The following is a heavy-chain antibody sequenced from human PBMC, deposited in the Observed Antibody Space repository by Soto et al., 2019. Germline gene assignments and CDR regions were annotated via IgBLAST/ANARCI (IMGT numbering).Heavy chain of an antibody. CDR2: IYSDGAT. J-gene: IGHJ6*02. Sequence: QVQLQESGPGLVRPSETLYLICNVSGGPISNYYWSWVRQPAGKGLEGVGRIYSDGATNYSPSLKSRVFMSLDMSGNQFSLQLNSVTAADTAVYYCSRVGCSNSNCQTRGMDVWGQGTTVTVSS. D-gene: IGHD2-2*01. CDR1: GGPISNYY. CDR3: SRVGCSNSNCQTRGMDV. V-gene: IGHV4-4*07.